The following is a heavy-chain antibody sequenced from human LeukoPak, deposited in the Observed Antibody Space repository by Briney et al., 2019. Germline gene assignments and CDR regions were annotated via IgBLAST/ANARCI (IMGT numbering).Heavy chain of an antibody. CDR1: GFTFSSYE. CDR3: ARSGIAAATVDY. J-gene: IGHJ4*02. D-gene: IGHD6-13*01. Sequence: GGSLRLSCAASGFTFSSYEMNWVRQAPGKGLEWVSYISSSGSTIYYADSVKGRFTISRDNAKNSLYLQMNSLRAEDTAVYYCARSGIAAATVDYWGQGTLVTVSS. V-gene: IGHV3-48*03. CDR2: ISSSGSTI.